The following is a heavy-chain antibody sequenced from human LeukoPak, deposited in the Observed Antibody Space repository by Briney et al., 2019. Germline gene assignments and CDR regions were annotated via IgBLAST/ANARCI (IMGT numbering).Heavy chain of an antibody. CDR3: AREYTAGKRGSSVSPFAFDI. J-gene: IGHJ3*02. D-gene: IGHD3-10*01. V-gene: IGHV5-51*01. CDR1: GSSFTSYW. Sequence: GAPLQISCKGSGSSFTSYWIGWVRQLPGKGLEWMGIIYPGDSATRNSPSFQGQATISADKSISTSYLQWSSLKASDTAMYYCAREYTAGKRGSSVSPFAFDIWGQGTMATVSS. CDR2: IYPGDSAT.